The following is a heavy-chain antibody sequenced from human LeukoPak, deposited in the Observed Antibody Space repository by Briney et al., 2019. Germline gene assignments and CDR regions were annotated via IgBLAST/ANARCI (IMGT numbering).Heavy chain of an antibody. CDR1: GFTFSSYS. D-gene: IGHD6-13*01. Sequence: PGGSLGLSCAASGFTFSSYSMNWVRQAPGKGLEWVSSISSSSSYIYYADSVKGRFTISRDNAKNSLYLQMNSLRAEDTAVYYCARTAAAANWFDRWGQGTLVTVSS. CDR2: ISSSSSYI. J-gene: IGHJ5*02. CDR3: ARTAAAANWFDR. V-gene: IGHV3-21*01.